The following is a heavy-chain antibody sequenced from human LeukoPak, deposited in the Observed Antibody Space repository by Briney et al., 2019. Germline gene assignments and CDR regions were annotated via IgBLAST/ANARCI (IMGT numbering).Heavy chain of an antibody. CDR2: ISSSSSYI. Sequence: GGSLRLSCAASGFTFSSYSMNWVRQAPGKGLEGVSSISSSSSYIYYADSVKGRFTISRDNAKNSLYLQMNSLRAEDTAVYYCASFGYCSGGSCFDYWGQGALVTVSS. D-gene: IGHD2-15*01. CDR1: GFTFSSYS. J-gene: IGHJ4*02. CDR3: ASFGYCSGGSCFDY. V-gene: IGHV3-21*01.